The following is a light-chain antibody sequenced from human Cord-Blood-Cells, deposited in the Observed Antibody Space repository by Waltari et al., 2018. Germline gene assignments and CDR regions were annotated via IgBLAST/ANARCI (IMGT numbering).Light chain of an antibody. J-gene: IGLJ3*02. CDR3: QSYDSSLSGV. Sequence: QSVLTQPPSVSWAPGPRVTMPCTGSSSNIGAGYVVHWYQQLPGTAPKLLIYGNSNRPSGVPDRFSGSKSGTSASLAITGLQAEDEADYYCQSYDSSLSGVFGGGTKLTVL. CDR1: SSNIGAGYV. V-gene: IGLV1-40*01. CDR2: GNS.